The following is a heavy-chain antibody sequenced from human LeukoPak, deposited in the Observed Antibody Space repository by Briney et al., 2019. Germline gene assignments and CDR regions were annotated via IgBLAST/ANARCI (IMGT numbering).Heavy chain of an antibody. CDR2: IRLGGGLT. D-gene: IGHD3-10*01. Sequence: PGGSLRLSCSGSGFTFMNYVMAWVRQAPGKGLEWVSSIRLGGGLTHSADPVKGRFIISRDRNTLFLKMNNLRPEDTAMYYCARKITMVRGPLIKGYFDLWGRGTLVSVSS. CDR3: ARKITMVRGPLIKGYFDL. V-gene: IGHV3-23*01. J-gene: IGHJ2*01. CDR1: GFTFMNYV.